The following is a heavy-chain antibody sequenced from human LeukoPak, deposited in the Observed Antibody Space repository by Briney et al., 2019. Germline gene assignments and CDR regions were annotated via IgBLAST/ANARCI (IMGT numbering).Heavy chain of an antibody. CDR2: ISAYNGNT. J-gene: IGHJ4*02. CDR3: ARDEGYYDSSGEDY. V-gene: IGHV1-18*01. CDR1: GYTFTSYG. Sequence: GASVKVSCKASGYTFTSYGISWVRQAPGQGLEWMGWISAYNGNTNYAQKLQGRVTMTTDTSTSTAYMELRSLRSDDTAVYYCARDEGYYDSSGEDYWGQRTLVTVSS. D-gene: IGHD3-22*01.